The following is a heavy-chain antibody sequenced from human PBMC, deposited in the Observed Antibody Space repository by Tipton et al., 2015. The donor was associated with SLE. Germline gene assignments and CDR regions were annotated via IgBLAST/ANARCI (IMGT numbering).Heavy chain of an antibody. Sequence: LRLSCSVSGGSIRSSRFYLGWHRQPPGKGLEWIGSMHHTGATYSSPSLKSRVTLSLDKSQNQFSLKLTSVTASDTAVNYCASLAGTYSSYFRDYWGRGALVSVSS. CDR1: GGSIRSSRFY. CDR3: ASLAGTYSSYFRDY. V-gene: IGHV4-39*07. J-gene: IGHJ4*02. CDR2: MHHTGAT. D-gene: IGHD1-26*01.